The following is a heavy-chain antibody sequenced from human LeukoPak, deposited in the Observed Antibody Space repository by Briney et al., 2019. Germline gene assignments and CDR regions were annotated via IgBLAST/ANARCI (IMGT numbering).Heavy chain of an antibody. D-gene: IGHD6-6*01. CDR3: ASTIAALGGAFDI. J-gene: IGHJ3*02. CDR2: IYTSGST. Sequence: PSETLSLTCTVSGGSISSGSYYWSWIRQPAGKGLEWIGRIYTSGSTNYNPSLKSRVTISVDTSKNQFSLKLSSVTAADTAVYYCASTIAALGGAFDIWGQGTMVTVSS. V-gene: IGHV4-61*02. CDR1: GGSISSGSYY.